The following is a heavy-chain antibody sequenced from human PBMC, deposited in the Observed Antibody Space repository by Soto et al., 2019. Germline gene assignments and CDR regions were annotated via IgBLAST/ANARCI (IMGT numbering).Heavy chain of an antibody. D-gene: IGHD1-26*01. CDR3: ARYSFGYADV. CDR2: ISGSARTI. CDR1: GFSFSDYY. Sequence: QVHLVESGGGLVKPGGSLRLSCAASGFSFSDYYMSWIRQAPGKGLERVSYISGSARTIFYADSVKGRFTISRDNAKNSLFLQMNSLSAEDTAVYYCARYSFGYADVWGQGTTVTGSS. J-gene: IGHJ6*02. V-gene: IGHV3-11*01.